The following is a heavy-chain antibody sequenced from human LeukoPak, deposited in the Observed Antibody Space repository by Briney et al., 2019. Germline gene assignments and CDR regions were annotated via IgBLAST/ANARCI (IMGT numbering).Heavy chain of an antibody. CDR2: IYHSGST. CDR1: GGSISSGGYS. Sequence: SQTLSLTCAVSGGSISSGGYSWSWIRQPPGKGLEWIGYIYHSGSTYYNPSLKSRVTISVDKSKNQFSLKLSSVTAADTAVYYCAGTTMVRFYYYFGMDVWGQGTTVTVSS. CDR3: AGTTMVRFYYYFGMDV. V-gene: IGHV4-30-2*01. J-gene: IGHJ6*02. D-gene: IGHD3-10*01.